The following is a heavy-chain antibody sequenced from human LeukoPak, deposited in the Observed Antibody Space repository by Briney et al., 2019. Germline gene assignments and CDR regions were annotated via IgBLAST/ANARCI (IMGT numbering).Heavy chain of an antibody. D-gene: IGHD5-12*01. V-gene: IGHV3-48*04. Sequence: PGGSLRLSCAASGFTFTTYWMNWVRQAPGKGLEWVSYISSSGSTIYYADSVKGRFTISRDNAKNSLYLQMNSLRADDTALYYCAINGGGDSGYGNFDYWGQGTLVTVSS. CDR2: ISSSGSTI. CDR1: GFTFTTYW. CDR3: AINGGGDSGYGNFDY. J-gene: IGHJ4*02.